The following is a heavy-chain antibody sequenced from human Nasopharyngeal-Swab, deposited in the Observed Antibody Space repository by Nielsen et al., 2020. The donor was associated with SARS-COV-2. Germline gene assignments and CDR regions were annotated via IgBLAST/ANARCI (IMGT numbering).Heavy chain of an antibody. CDR3: TTEFGSGWYDY. D-gene: IGHD6-19*01. CDR1: GFNFTNAW. CDR2: IKSRSDGGTI. J-gene: IGHJ4*02. Sequence: GESLKISCAASGFNFTNAWMSWVRQARGKGLEWVGRIKSRSDGGTIDYAAPVKGRFTISRDDSKKTLYLQMNSLKTEDTALYYCTTEFGSGWYDYWGQGTLVTVSS. V-gene: IGHV3-15*01.